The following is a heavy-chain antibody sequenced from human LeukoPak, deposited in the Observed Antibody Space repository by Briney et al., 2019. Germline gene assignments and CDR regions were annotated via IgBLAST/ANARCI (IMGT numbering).Heavy chain of an antibody. V-gene: IGHV3-30*04. Sequence: GRSLRLSCAASGFTFGSYAMHWVRQAPGKGLEWVAVISYDGSNKYYADSVKGRFTISRDNSKNTLYLQMDSLRAEDTAFYYCARAGEVVADPYGMDVWGQGTTVTVSS. CDR3: ARAGEVVADPYGMDV. CDR2: ISYDGSNK. CDR1: GFTFGSYA. J-gene: IGHJ6*02. D-gene: IGHD2-15*01.